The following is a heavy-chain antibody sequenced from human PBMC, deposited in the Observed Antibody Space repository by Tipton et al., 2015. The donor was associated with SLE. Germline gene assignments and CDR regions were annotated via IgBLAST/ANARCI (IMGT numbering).Heavy chain of an antibody. Sequence: LRLSCAASGFIFSDHYWSWLRQSPGKGLEWIGEINHSGSTNYNPSLKSRVTISVGRSNNQFSLNLSSVTAADTAVYYCARERIEEYGGKENWIDPWGQGTLVTVSS. J-gene: IGHJ5*02. CDR1: GFIFSDHY. CDR3: ARERIEEYGGKENWIDP. CDR2: INHSGST. V-gene: IGHV4-34*01. D-gene: IGHD4/OR15-4a*01.